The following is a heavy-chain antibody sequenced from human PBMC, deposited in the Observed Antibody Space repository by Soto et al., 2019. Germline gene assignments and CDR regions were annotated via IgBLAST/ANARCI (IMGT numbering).Heavy chain of an antibody. J-gene: IGHJ3*02. CDR1: GLTVSGKKY. D-gene: IGHD4-4*01. CDR3: ATWHLQEHAYDI. CDR2: LYDVDGT. V-gene: IGHV3-53*01. Sequence: DVHLVESGGGLIQPGGSLRLSCAAFGLTVSGKKYISWFRQAPGKGLEWVSALYDVDGTYYADSVKGRFTTSIDTSRTIVYLQMNSLRLDDTAVYFCATWHLQEHAYDIWGQGTTVTVSS.